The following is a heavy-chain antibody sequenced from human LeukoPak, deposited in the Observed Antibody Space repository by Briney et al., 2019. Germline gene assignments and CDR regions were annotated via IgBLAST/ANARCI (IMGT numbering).Heavy chain of an antibody. V-gene: IGHV3-33*01. CDR3: ARVKVEMATIGWLDH. D-gene: IGHD5-24*01. Sequence: GGSLRLSCAASGFTFSNYGMHWVRQAPGKGLEWVAVIRYDGTNKYYADSVRGRFTISRDNSKNTLYLQMNSLRADDTAVYYCARVKVEMATIGWLDHWGQGTLVTVSS. CDR1: GFTFSNYG. CDR2: IRYDGTNK. J-gene: IGHJ5*02.